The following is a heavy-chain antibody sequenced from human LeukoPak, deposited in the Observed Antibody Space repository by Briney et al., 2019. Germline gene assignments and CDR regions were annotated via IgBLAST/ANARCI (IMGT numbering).Heavy chain of an antibody. V-gene: IGHV3-23*01. CDR2: ISGSRGST. CDR3: AKSAYDSSGYYFLADAFDI. D-gene: IGHD3-22*01. J-gene: IGHJ3*02. CDR1: GFTFSSYA. Sequence: GGSLRLSCAASGFTFSSYAMSWVRQAPGKGLEWVSAISGSRGSTYYADSVKGGFTISRDNSKNTLYLQMNSLRAEDTAVYYCAKSAYDSSGYYFLADAFDIWGQGTMVTVSS.